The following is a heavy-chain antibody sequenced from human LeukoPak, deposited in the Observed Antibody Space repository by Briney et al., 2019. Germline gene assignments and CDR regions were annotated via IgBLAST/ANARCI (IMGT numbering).Heavy chain of an antibody. CDR3: ERLIQYCSSCSCYILYFDY. CDR2: INHSVST. Sequence: PSETLSLTCAVYGVSFSAYYLSWIRQPPGKGLECIWEINHSVSTNYNPYLKSRVTISVDTSNNQFSLKLSSVTAADTAVYYCERLIQYCSSCSCYILYFDYWCQGTLVTVSS. V-gene: IGHV4-34*01. D-gene: IGHD2-2*02. CDR1: GVSFSAYY. J-gene: IGHJ4*02.